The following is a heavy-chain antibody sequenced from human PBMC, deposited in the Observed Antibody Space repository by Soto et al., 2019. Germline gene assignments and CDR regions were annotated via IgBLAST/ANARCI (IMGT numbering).Heavy chain of an antibody. CDR3: ARRYYDYVWGSSQYYFDY. J-gene: IGHJ4*02. D-gene: IGHD3-16*01. CDR2: INHSGST. Sequence: QVQLQQWGAGLLKPSETLSLTCAVYGGSFSGYYWSWIRQPPGKGLEWIGEINHSGSTNYNPSLMSRVTISVDPSKNQFSLKLSSVTAADTAVYYCARRYYDYVWGSSQYYFDYWGQGTLVTVSS. CDR1: GGSFSGYY. V-gene: IGHV4-34*01.